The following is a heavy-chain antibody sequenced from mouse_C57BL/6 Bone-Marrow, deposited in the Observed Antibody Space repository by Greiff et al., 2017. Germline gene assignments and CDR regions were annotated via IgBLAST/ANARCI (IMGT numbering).Heavy chain of an antibody. CDR2: IYPRSGNT. CDR1: GYTFTSYG. Sequence: VQLQQSGAELARPGASVKLSCKASGYTFTSYGISWVKQRTGQGLEWIGEIYPRSGNTYYNEKFKGKATLTADKSSSTAYMELRRLTSEDSAVYFCAIPRLYGSSFDVWGTGTTVTVSS. D-gene: IGHD1-1*01. CDR3: AIPRLYGSSFDV. V-gene: IGHV1-81*01. J-gene: IGHJ1*03.